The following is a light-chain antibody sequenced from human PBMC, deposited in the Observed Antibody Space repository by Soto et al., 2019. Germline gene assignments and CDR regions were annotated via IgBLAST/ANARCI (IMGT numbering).Light chain of an antibody. J-gene: IGLJ2*01. CDR2: DVS. CDR3: CSYAGTYSPV. Sequence: QSALTQPPSVSGSPGQSVTISCTGTSSDVGAYNFVSWYQQYPGKAPKLIIFDVSARPSGVPDRFSGSKSGNTASLSISGLQAVDEADYYCCSYAGTYSPVLGGGTKLTVL. V-gene: IGLV2-11*01. CDR1: SSDVGAYNF.